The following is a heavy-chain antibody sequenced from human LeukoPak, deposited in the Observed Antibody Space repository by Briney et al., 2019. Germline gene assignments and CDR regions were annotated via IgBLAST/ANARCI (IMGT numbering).Heavy chain of an antibody. CDR2: IYSGGST. CDR3: ARGHDSSGWYYYYYMDV. D-gene: IGHD6-19*01. CDR1: EFSVGSNY. V-gene: IGHV3-66*01. Sequence: GGSLRLSCAASEFSVGSNYMSWVRQAPGKGLEWVSVIYSGGSTYYADSVKGRFTISRDNSKNTLYLQMNSLRAEDTAVYYCARGHDSSGWYYYYYMDVWGKGTTVTISS. J-gene: IGHJ6*03.